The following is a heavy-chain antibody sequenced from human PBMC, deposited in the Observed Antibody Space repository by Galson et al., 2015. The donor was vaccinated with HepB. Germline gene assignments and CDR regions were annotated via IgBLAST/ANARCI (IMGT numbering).Heavy chain of an antibody. J-gene: IGHJ6*02. Sequence: SVKVSCKASGGTFSSYTISWVRQAPGQGLEWMGRIIPILGIANYAQKFQGRVTITADKSTSTAYMELSSLRSEDTAVYYCARDWPIAVPKFQQVDDYYYYGMDVWGQGTTVTVSS. CDR3: ARDWPIAVPKFQQVDDYYYYGMDV. CDR1: GGTFSSYT. D-gene: IGHD6-19*01. CDR2: IIPILGIA. V-gene: IGHV1-69*04.